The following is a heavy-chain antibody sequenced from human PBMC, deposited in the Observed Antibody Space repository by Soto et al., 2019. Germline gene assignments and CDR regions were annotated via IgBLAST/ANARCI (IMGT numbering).Heavy chain of an antibody. CDR1: GYTFTSYA. Sequence: ASVKVSCKASGYTFTSYAMHWVRQAPGQSLEWMGWVSAGHGNASPAPQFQGRLTITSDTSTSTVYMELSNLRSDDTAVYFCEVTTGYWGQGTMVTVSS. D-gene: IGHD2-21*02. CDR3: EVTTGY. V-gene: IGHV1-3*01. CDR2: VSAGHGNA. J-gene: IGHJ4*02.